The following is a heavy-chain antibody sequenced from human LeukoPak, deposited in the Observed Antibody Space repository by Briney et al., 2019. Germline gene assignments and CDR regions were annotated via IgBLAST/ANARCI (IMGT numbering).Heavy chain of an antibody. Sequence: GGSLRLSCAASGFTFSSYWMSWVRQAPGQGLEWVANIKQDGSEKTYADSVRGRFTIFRDNAKDSVYLQMNSLRAEDSAIYYCAREGFYFFDFWGQGTLVTVSS. CDR1: GFTFSSYW. CDR3: AREGFYFFDF. J-gene: IGHJ4*01. V-gene: IGHV3-7*01. CDR2: IKQDGSEK.